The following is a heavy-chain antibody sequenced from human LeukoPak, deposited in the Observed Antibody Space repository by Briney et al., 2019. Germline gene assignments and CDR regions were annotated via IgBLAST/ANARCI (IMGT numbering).Heavy chain of an antibody. Sequence: PSETLSLTCTVSGGSISSGGYYWSWIRQPPGKGLEWIGYIYYSGSTNYNPSLKSRVTISVDTSKNQFSLKLSSVTAADTAVYYCAREGTLEKYFDYWGQGTLVTVSS. D-gene: IGHD1-14*01. CDR1: GGSISSGGYY. CDR3: AREGTLEKYFDY. V-gene: IGHV4-61*08. CDR2: IYYSGST. J-gene: IGHJ4*02.